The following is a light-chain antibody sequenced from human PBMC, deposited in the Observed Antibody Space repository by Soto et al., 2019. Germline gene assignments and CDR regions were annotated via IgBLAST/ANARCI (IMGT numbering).Light chain of an antibody. CDR3: QQRSKWLT. V-gene: IGKV3-11*01. CDR1: QRVSSY. J-gene: IGKJ4*01. Sequence: VWTQSPATLSSCPGERATLSFRASQRVSSYLAWYQQKPGQAPRLLIYDASNRATGIPARFSGSGSGTDFTLTISSLEPEDFAVYYCQQRSKWLTFGGGTKVDIK. CDR2: DAS.